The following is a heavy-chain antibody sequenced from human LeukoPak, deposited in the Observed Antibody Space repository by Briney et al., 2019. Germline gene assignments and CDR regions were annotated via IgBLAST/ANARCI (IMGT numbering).Heavy chain of an antibody. J-gene: IGHJ4*02. CDR1: GGSFSGYY. CDR3: ARDGSSTSLHYYFDY. V-gene: IGHV4-34*01. CDR2: INHSGST. Sequence: SETLSLTCAVYGGSFSGYYWSWIRQPPGKGLEWIGEINHSGSTNYNPSLKSRVTMSVDTSKNQFSLKLGSVTAADTAVYYCARDGSSTSLHYYFDYWGQGTLVTVSS. D-gene: IGHD2-2*01.